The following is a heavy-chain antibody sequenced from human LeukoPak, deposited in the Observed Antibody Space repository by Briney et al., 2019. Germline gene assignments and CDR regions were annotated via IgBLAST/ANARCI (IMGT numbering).Heavy chain of an antibody. CDR2: ISGSGGST. V-gene: IGHV3-23*01. D-gene: IGHD5-12*01. CDR3: ASRDSGYSSLGFDP. Sequence: GGSLRLSCAASGFTFSSYAMSWVRQAPGKGLEWVSAISGSGGSTYYADSVKGRFTISRDNSKNTLYLQMNSLRAEDTAVYYCASRDSGYSSLGFDPWGQGTLVTVSS. CDR1: GFTFSSYA. J-gene: IGHJ5*02.